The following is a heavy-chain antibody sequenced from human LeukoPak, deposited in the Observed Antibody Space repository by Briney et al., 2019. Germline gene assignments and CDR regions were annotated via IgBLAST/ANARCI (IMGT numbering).Heavy chain of an antibody. CDR3: ASHYGDDDLPLDY. V-gene: IGHV4-61*01. J-gene: IGHJ4*02. D-gene: IGHD4-17*01. Sequence: SETLSLTCTVSGGSVSSGSYYWSWIRQPPGKGLEWIGYIYYSGSTNYNPSLKSRVTISVDTSKNQFSLKLSSVTAADTAVYYCASHYGDDDLPLDYWGQGTLVTVSS. CDR2: IYYSGST. CDR1: GGSVSSGSYY.